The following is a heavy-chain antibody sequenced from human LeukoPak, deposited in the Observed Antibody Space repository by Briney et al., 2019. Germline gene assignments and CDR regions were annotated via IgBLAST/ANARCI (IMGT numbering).Heavy chain of an antibody. D-gene: IGHD3-10*01. CDR3: AKADGEMVRGVIISYNWFDP. CDR1: GYTFTSYG. J-gene: IGHJ5*02. V-gene: IGHV1-18*01. CDR2: ISAYNGNT. Sequence: ASVKVSCKASGYTFTSYGISWVRQAPGQGLEWMGWISAYNGNTNYAQKLQGRVTMTTDTSTSTAYMELRSLRSDDTAVYYCAKADGEMVRGVIISYNWFDPWGQGTLVTVSS.